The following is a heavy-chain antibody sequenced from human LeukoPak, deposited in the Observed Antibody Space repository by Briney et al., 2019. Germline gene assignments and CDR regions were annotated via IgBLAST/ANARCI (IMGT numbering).Heavy chain of an antibody. CDR1: GGSISSSYSY. CDR2: IYYSGST. V-gene: IGHV4-39*07. D-gene: IGHD3-10*01. Sequence: SETLSLTCTVSGGSISSSYSYWGWIRQPPGKGLQWIGHIYYSGSTYYNPSLKSRVTISVDTSKNHFSLKLNSVTAADTAVYYCAKPSNYYGSATDAFDFWGQGTMVTVSS. J-gene: IGHJ3*01. CDR3: AKPSNYYGSATDAFDF.